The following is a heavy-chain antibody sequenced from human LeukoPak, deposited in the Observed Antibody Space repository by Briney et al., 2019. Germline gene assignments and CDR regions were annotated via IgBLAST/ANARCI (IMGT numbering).Heavy chain of an antibody. CDR3: ARGIDSGSPPLGTFEI. V-gene: IGHV1-18*01. CDR1: GYSLTTFG. CDR2: ISAYNGNT. D-gene: IGHD1-26*01. J-gene: IGHJ3*02. Sequence: ASVKVSCKASGYSLTTFGITWVRQAPGQGLECMGWISAYNGNTNYAQKLQGRVTMTTDTSTSTAYMELRSLRSDDTAIYYCARGIDSGSPPLGTFEIWGQGTMVTVSS.